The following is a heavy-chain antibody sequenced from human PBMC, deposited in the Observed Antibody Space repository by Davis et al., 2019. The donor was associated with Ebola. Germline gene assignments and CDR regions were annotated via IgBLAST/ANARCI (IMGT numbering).Heavy chain of an antibody. CDR1: GFTFSDHR. V-gene: IGHV3-21*01. J-gene: IGHJ4*02. CDR2: ISSSSSDI. D-gene: IGHD3-3*01. CDR3: ARDTPTIFVVVIIH. Sequence: GESLKISCAASGFTFSDHRMNWVRQAPGKGLEWVSSISSSSSDIYYADSVKGRFTISRDNAKNSVYLQMNSLRADDTAVYYCARDTPTIFVVVIIHWGQGTLVTVSS.